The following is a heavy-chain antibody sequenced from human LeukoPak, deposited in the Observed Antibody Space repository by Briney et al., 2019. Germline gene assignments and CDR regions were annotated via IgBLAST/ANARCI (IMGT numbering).Heavy chain of an antibody. D-gene: IGHD1-26*01. Sequence: SETLSLTCAVYGGSFSGYYWSWIRQPPGKGLEWIGEINHSGSTNYNPSLKSRVTISVDTSKSQFSLKLSSVTAADTAVYYCARGATREHYFDYWGQGTLVTVSS. V-gene: IGHV4-34*01. CDR3: ARGATREHYFDY. J-gene: IGHJ4*02. CDR2: INHSGST. CDR1: GGSFSGYY.